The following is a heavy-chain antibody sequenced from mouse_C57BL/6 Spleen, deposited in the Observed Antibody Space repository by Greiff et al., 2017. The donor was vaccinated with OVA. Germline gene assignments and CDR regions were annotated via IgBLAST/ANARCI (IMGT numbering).Heavy chain of an antibody. D-gene: IGHD2-4*01. V-gene: IGHV1-81*01. J-gene: IGHJ2*01. CDR1: GYTFTSYG. Sequence: QVQLKQSGAELARPGASVTLSCKASGYTFTSYGISWVKQRTGQGLEWIGEIYPRSGNTYYNEKFKGKATMTADKSSSTAYMELRSLTSEDSAVYFCARWDYDSYDYWGQGTTLTVSA. CDR3: ARWDYDSYDY. CDR2: IYPRSGNT.